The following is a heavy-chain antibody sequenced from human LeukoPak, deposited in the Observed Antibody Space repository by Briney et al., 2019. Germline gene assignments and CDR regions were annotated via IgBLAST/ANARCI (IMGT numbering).Heavy chain of an antibody. J-gene: IGHJ5*02. V-gene: IGHV4-59*13. CDR3: ARGVCSGESCWGEWFDP. Sequence: SETLSLTCTVSGGSISSYYWSWIRQPPGKGLEWIAYMHYTGSTNYNPSLKGRATISLDMSKNQFSLNLTSVTAADTALYYCARGVCSGESCWGEWFDPWGQGTLVTVSS. D-gene: IGHD2-15*01. CDR1: GGSISSYY. CDR2: MHYTGST.